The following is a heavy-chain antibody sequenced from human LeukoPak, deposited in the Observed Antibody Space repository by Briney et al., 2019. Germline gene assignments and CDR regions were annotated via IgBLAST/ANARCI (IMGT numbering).Heavy chain of an antibody. Sequence: GGSLRLSCAASGFTFSNYWMSWVRQAPGKGLEWVAIIKHDRSEQYYVDSVRGRFTISRDNAKNSLYLQMNSLRAEDTAVYYCARAYSTSSDYFDYWGQGTLVTVSS. J-gene: IGHJ4*02. CDR2: IKHDRSEQ. D-gene: IGHD6-6*01. CDR1: GFTFSNYW. CDR3: ARAYSTSSDYFDY. V-gene: IGHV3-7*01.